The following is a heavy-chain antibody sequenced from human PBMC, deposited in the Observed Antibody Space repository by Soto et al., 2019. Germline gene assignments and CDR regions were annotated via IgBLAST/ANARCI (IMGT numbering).Heavy chain of an antibody. CDR3: AREGCSSTSCYARAFDY. CDR1: GGSISSGGYY. D-gene: IGHD2-2*01. J-gene: IGHJ4*02. V-gene: IGHV4-31*01. CDR2: IYYSGST. Sequence: QVQLQESGPGLVKPSQTLSLTCTVSGGSISSGGYYWSWIRQHPGKGLEWIGYIYYSGSTYYNPSLKSLVTISVDTSKNQFSLKLSSVTAADTAVYYCAREGCSSTSCYARAFDYWGQGTLVTVSS.